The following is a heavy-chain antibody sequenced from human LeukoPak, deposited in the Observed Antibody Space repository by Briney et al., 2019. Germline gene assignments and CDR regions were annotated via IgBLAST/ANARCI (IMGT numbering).Heavy chain of an antibody. D-gene: IGHD3-3*01. CDR2: INHSGST. CDR3: ARGLAYDFWSGPYYYYGMDV. J-gene: IGHJ6*02. V-gene: IGHV4-34*01. CDR1: GGSFSGYY. Sequence: PSETLSLTCAVYGGSFSGYYWSWIRRPPGKGLEWIGEINHSGSTNYNPSLKSRVTISVDTSKNQFSLKLSSVTAADTAVYYCARGLAYDFWSGPYYYYGMDVWGQGTTVTVSS.